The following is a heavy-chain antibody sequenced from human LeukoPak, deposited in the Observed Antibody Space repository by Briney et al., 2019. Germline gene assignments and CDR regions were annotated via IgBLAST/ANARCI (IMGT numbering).Heavy chain of an antibody. CDR3: ARGQYYYGSGSYYNEYNWFDP. D-gene: IGHD3-10*01. CDR2: IHPNGRT. Sequence: SETLSLTCAVYGGSFSGYYWSWIRQPPGQGLEWIGEIHPNGRTNYNPSLKSRITILIDTSKNQFSLKLSSVTAADTAVYYCARGQYYYGSGSYYNEYNWFDPWGQGTLVTVSS. CDR1: GGSFSGYY. V-gene: IGHV4-34*01. J-gene: IGHJ5*02.